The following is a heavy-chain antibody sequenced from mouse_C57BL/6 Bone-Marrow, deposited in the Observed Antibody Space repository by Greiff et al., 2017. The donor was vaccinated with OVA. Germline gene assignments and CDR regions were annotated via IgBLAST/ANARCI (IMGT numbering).Heavy chain of an antibody. CDR1: GFNIKDDY. Sequence: VQLQQSGAELVRPGASVKLSCTASGFNIKDDYMHWVKQRPEQGLEWIGWIDPENGDTEYASKFQGKATITADTSSNTAYLQLSSLTSENTAVYYCTTASTIPFAYWGQGTLVTVSA. J-gene: IGHJ3*01. V-gene: IGHV14-4*01. CDR2: IDPENGDT. CDR3: TTASTIPFAY. D-gene: IGHD2-1*01.